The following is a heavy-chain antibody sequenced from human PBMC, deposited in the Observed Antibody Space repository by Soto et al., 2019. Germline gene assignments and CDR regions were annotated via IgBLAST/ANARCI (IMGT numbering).Heavy chain of an antibody. D-gene: IGHD2-2*01. CDR1: GYSFTSYW. V-gene: IGHV5-51*01. J-gene: IGHJ3*02. CDR2: IYPGDSDT. Sequence: GESLKISCKGSGYSFTSYWIGWVRQMPGKGLEWMEIIYPGDSDTRYSPSFQGRVTISADKSISTAYLQWSSLKASDTAMYYCARRGSGSSTSWYRGFAFDIWGQGTMVTV. CDR3: ARRGSGSSTSWYRGFAFDI.